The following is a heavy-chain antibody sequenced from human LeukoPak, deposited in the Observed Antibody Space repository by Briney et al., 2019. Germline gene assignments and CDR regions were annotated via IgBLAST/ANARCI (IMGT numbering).Heavy chain of an antibody. V-gene: IGHV4-4*07. Sequence: PSETLSLTCTVSGGSISSYYWSWIRQPAGKGLEWIGRIYTSGSTNYNPSLKSRVTMSVDTSKNQFSLKLSSVTAADTAVYYCARDYSGSYSDPYYFDYWGQGTPVTVSS. J-gene: IGHJ4*02. CDR1: GGSISSYY. D-gene: IGHD1-26*01. CDR2: IYTSGST. CDR3: ARDYSGSYSDPYYFDY.